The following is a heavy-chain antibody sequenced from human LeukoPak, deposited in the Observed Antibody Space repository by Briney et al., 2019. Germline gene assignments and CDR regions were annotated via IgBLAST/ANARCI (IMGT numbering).Heavy chain of an antibody. D-gene: IGHD3-22*01. CDR1: GGSISTTRYY. CDR2: IYYRGFT. J-gene: IGHJ3*02. V-gene: IGHV4-39*07. CDR3: ARDSYYYDSSGYAADAFDI. Sequence: SETLSLTCTVSGGSISTTRYYWGWIRQSPGKGLEWIGSIYYRGFTFYSPSLRSRVTISVDTSKNQFSLKMSSVTAADTAVYYCARDSYYYDSSGYAADAFDIWGQGTMVTVSS.